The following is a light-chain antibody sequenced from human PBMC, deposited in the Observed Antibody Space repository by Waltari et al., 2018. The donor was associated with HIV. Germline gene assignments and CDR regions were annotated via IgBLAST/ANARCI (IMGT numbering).Light chain of an antibody. CDR1: QNIDNW. V-gene: IGKV1-5*03. Sequence: SASVGDTVVITCRASQNIDNWLAWYLQKPGRAPKLLVSRASILESGVSSRFSGSGSGTEFTLTIRSLQPDDVGTYYCQQYSTHYGFGQGTRVE. CDR3: QQYSTHYG. CDR2: RAS. J-gene: IGKJ2*01.